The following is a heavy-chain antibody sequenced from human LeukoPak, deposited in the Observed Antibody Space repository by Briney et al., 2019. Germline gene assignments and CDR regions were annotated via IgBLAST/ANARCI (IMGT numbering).Heavy chain of an antibody. CDR3: ARGRRRGWFDP. J-gene: IGHJ5*02. V-gene: IGHV4-30-4*08. CDR1: GGSIRTGDYY. CDR2: IYYSGST. Sequence: SETLSLTCTVSGGSIRTGDYYWSWIRQPPGKGLEWIGYIYYSGSTYYNPSLKSRVTLSVDTSKNQFSLKLSSVTAADTAVYYCARGRRRGWFDPWGQGTLVTVSS. D-gene: IGHD6-25*01.